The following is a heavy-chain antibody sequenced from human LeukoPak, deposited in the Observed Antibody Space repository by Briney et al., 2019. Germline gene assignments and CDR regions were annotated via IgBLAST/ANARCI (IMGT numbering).Heavy chain of an antibody. D-gene: IGHD4-23*01. J-gene: IGHJ4*02. CDR1: GDSVSSNSAA. V-gene: IGHV6-1*01. Sequence: SQTLSLTCAISGDSVSSNSAAWNWIRQSPSRGLEWLGRTYYRSKWYNDYAVSVKSRITINPDTSKNQFSLKLSSVTAADTAVYYCARHLFGGNSCDYWGQGTLVTVSS. CDR3: ARHLFGGNSCDY. CDR2: TYYRSKWYN.